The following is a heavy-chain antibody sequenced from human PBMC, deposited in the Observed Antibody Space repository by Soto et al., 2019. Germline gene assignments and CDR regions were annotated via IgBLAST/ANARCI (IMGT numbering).Heavy chain of an antibody. CDR2: IYYSGST. J-gene: IGHJ6*03. Sequence: PSEALSLTCTVSGGSISSSSYYWGWFRQPPGKGLEWIGSIYYSGSTYYNPSLKSRVTISVDTSKNQFSLKLSSVTAADTAVYYCACHYYYYMDVWGKGTTVTVSS. CDR3: ACHYYYYMDV. CDR1: GGSISSSSYY. V-gene: IGHV4-39*01.